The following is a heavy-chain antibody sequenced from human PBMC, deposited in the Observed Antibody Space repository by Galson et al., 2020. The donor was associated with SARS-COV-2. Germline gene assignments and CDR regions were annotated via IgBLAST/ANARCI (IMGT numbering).Heavy chain of an antibody. J-gene: IGHJ6*02. CDR3: ARAGDYYYYGMDV. Sequence: GGSLRLSCAASGFIISDHYMDWVRQAPGKGLEWVGRNRNEGYSDTTEYAASVKGRFTISSDDSQNSLYLQMNSLKTEDTAVYYCARAGDYYYYGMDVWGQGTTVTVSS. D-gene: IGHD3-10*01. CDR1: GFIISDHY. CDR2: NRNEGYSDTT. V-gene: IGHV3-72*01.